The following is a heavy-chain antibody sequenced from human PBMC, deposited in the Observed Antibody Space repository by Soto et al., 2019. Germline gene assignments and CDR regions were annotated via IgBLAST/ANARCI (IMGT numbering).Heavy chain of an antibody. Sequence: ASVKVSCKASGYTFTDYYMHWVRQAPGQGLEWMGWINPNSGGTNYAQKLQGRVTMTTDTSTSTAYMELRSLRSDDTAVYYCARVDVAGPNWFDPWGQGTLVTVSS. J-gene: IGHJ5*02. CDR1: GYTFTDYY. V-gene: IGHV1-2*02. CDR2: INPNSGGT. D-gene: IGHD6-19*01. CDR3: ARVDVAGPNWFDP.